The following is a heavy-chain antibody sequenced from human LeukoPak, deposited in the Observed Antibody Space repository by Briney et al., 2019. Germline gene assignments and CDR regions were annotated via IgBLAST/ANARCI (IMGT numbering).Heavy chain of an antibody. CDR1: GYIFTDYH. D-gene: IGHD2-21*02. J-gene: IGHJ4*02. Sequence: ASVKVSCKTSGYIFTDYHFHWVRQAPGQGLEWVGWLNPDTKATNYAQKFQGRVTITRDTSITTAYMEMSRLTSDDTAVYYCVRGGVRSPSNCDGDCHFGALWGQGTLVTVSS. V-gene: IGHV1-2*02. CDR3: VRGGVRSPSNCDGDCHFGAL. CDR2: LNPDTKAT.